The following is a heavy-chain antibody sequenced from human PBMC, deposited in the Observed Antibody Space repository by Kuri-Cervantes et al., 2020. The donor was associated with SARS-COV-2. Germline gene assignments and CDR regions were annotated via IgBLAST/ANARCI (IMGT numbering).Heavy chain of an antibody. CDR3: GKQGGARGATVDY. J-gene: IGHJ4*02. CDR1: GGSISSYY. D-gene: IGHD1-26*01. Sequence: SERLSLTCTVSGGSISSYYWGWIRQPPGKGMEWIGSIYYSGSTYYNPSLKGRVTISVGTSKNQSSLKLSSVTAADTAVYYCGKQGGARGATVDYWGQGTLVTVSS. CDR2: IYYSGST. V-gene: IGHV4-39*01.